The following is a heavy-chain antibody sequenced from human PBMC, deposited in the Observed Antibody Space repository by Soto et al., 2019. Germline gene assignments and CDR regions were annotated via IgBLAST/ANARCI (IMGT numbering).Heavy chain of an antibody. Sequence: QLQLVQSGTEVKEPGSSVKVSCKASGGTFSTSSFVWVRQGPGQGLEWMGGIIPIFTRTNFAQKFQGRVNVSADESTRTTYMELRSLTSEDTAIYYCARDVVRSTAGDSWGQGTLVTVSS. CDR1: GGTFSTSS. V-gene: IGHV1-69*01. CDR3: ARDVVRSTAGDS. J-gene: IGHJ4*02. D-gene: IGHD2-15*01. CDR2: IIPIFTRT.